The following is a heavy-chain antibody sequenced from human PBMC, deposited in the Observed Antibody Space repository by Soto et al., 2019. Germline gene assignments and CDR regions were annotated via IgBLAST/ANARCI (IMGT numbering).Heavy chain of an antibody. CDR1: GFTFDDFA. J-gene: IGHJ2*01. V-gene: IGHV3-9*01. Sequence: EVQLVESGGGLGQPGTSLRLSCAASGFTFDDFAMPWFRQAPGKGLEWVAGINWNSRSIDYADSVKGRFIISRDNAKKSIYLQLNNLRTEDTAFYYCAKDRLAMNWYFDLWGRGTLVVVSS. CDR2: INWNSRSI. CDR3: AKDRLAMNWYFDL.